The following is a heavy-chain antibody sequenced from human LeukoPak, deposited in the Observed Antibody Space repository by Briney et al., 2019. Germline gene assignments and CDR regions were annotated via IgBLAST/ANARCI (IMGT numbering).Heavy chain of an antibody. Sequence: SETLSLTCTVSGDSISSFYWGWIRQPPGKGLEWIGSIYYSGSTYYNPSLKSRVTISVDTSKNQFSLKLSSVTAADTAVYYCAREGLRLPVDYWGQGTLVTVSS. J-gene: IGHJ4*02. CDR1: GDSISSFY. CDR3: AREGLRLPVDY. CDR2: IYYSGST. D-gene: IGHD3-16*01. V-gene: IGHV4-39*07.